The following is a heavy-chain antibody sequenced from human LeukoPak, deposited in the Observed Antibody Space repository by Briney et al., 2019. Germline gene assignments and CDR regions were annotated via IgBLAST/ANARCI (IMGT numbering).Heavy chain of an antibody. V-gene: IGHV3-48*03. J-gene: IGHJ6*03. Sequence: PGGSLRLSCAASGFTFSSYEMNWVRQAPGKGLEWVSYISSSGSTIYYADSVKGRFTISRDNAKNSLYLQMNSLRAEDTAVYYCAGGGYSYGYYYYYMDVWGKGTTVTISS. CDR1: GFTFSSYE. CDR3: AGGGYSYGYYYYYMDV. D-gene: IGHD5-18*01. CDR2: ISSSGSTI.